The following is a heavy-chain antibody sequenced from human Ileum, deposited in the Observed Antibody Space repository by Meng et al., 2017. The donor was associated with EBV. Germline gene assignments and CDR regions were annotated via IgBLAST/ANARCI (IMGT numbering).Heavy chain of an antibody. CDR2: INPYDGDT. CDR1: GYSFSRYV. CDR3: ASKQYFFAY. D-gene: IGHD1/OR15-1a*01. V-gene: IGHV1-18*01. J-gene: IGHJ4*02. Sequence: VQLVQSGTEVKKAGASVKVSCKTSGYSFSRYVSSWVRQAPGQGLEWVGWINPYDGDTNYAQKLQDRVTLTTDTSTSTAYMELRSLRSDDTAVYYCASKQYFFAYGGQGTLVTVSS.